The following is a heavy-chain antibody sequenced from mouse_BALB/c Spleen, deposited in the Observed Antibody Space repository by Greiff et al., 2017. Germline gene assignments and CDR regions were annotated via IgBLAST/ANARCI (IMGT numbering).Heavy chain of an antibody. CDR2: IYPGSGNT. CDR1: GYTFTDYY. V-gene: IGHV1-77*01. Sequence: QVQLKESGAELARPGASVKLSCKASGYTFTDYYINWVKQRTGQGLEWIGEIYPGSGNTYYNEKFKGKATLTADKSSSTAYMQLSSLTSEDSAVYFCATWYDYDKDAMDYWGQGTSVTVSS. J-gene: IGHJ4*01. CDR3: ATWYDYDKDAMDY. D-gene: IGHD2-4*01.